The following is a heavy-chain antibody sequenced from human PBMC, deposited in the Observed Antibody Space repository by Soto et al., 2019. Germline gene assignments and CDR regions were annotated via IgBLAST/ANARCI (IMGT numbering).Heavy chain of an antibody. J-gene: IGHJ4*02. CDR1: GFSIGGNP. V-gene: IGHV3-53*01. D-gene: IGHD1-1*01. Sequence: GGSLRLSCEVSGFSIGGNPMSWVRQAPGQGLEWVASIHTVGSTYYADSVQGRFTISRDNSKNTLFLQMNSLRVGDTAIYFCARGLNDDSWGQGXLVTVSS. CDR3: ARGLNDDS. CDR2: IHTVGST.